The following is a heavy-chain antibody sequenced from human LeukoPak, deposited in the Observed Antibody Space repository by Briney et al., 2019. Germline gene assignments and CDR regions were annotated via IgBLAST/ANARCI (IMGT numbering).Heavy chain of an antibody. CDR1: GGSISSYH. Sequence: SETLSLTCTVSGGSISSYHWNWIRQPPGKGLEWIGYIYYSGNTNYNPSLKSRVTISIDTSKNQFSLKLSSVTAADTAVYYCAREMGSGSEFDYWGQGTLVTVSS. CDR2: IYYSGNT. D-gene: IGHD6-19*01. V-gene: IGHV4-59*01. CDR3: AREMGSGSEFDY. J-gene: IGHJ4*02.